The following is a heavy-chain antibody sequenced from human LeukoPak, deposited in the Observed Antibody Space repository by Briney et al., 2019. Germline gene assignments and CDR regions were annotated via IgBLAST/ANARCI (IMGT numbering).Heavy chain of an antibody. CDR1: GFTFSSYS. CDR3: AKANYFRSGSYYY. V-gene: IGHV3-48*01. Sequence: GGSLRLSCAASGFTFSSYSMNWVRQAPGKGLEWVSYISSSSSTIYYADSVKGRFTISRDNSKNTLYLQMNSLRAEDTAVYYCAKANYFRSGSYYYWGQGTLVTVSS. J-gene: IGHJ4*02. D-gene: IGHD3-10*01. CDR2: ISSSSSTI.